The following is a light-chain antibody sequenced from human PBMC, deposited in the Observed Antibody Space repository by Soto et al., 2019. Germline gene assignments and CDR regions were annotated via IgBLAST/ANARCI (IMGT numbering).Light chain of an antibody. CDR2: SNN. Sequence: QSVLTQPPSASGTPGQRVTISCSGSSSNIGSNYVYWYQQLPGTAPKLLIYSNNQRPSGVPDRFSGSKSGNTASLTISGLQAEDEADYYCCSFAVSSTLVFGGGTKLTVL. CDR1: SSNIGSNY. J-gene: IGLJ2*01. V-gene: IGLV1-47*02. CDR3: CSFAVSSTLV.